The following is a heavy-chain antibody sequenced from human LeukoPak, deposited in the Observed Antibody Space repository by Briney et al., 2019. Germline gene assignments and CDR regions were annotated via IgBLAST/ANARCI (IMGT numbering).Heavy chain of an antibody. CDR3: LKGRRRGYAYGTLES. CDR1: GFTIDDYG. J-gene: IGHJ4*02. CDR2: INWNGGST. V-gene: IGHV3-20*04. Sequence: GGSLRLTCAASGFTIDDYGMSWVRQPPAKGLEWVSGINWNGGSTGYADSVKGRFTISRDNNKNYQYLQMNGLLTDDTGLFYCLKGRRRGYAYGTLESWGQGTLVTVSS. D-gene: IGHD5-18*01.